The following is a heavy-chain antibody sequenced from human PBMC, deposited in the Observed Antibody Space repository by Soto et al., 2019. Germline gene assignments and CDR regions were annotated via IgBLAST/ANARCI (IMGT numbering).Heavy chain of an antibody. J-gene: IGHJ4*02. V-gene: IGHV4-61*03. D-gene: IGHD3-22*01. CDR3: VRGRGDEAGSYWSYFDY. CDR1: DDSFTSGGFY. Sequence: PAGTLCLTCSVSDDSFTSGGFYWSWIRHHPGKALEWIGYISTRGNTFYNPSLRRRITISIDTSNNHFSLNLASVTVADSAVYFCVRGRGDEAGSYWSYFDYWGRGTLVTVSS. CDR2: ISTRGNT.